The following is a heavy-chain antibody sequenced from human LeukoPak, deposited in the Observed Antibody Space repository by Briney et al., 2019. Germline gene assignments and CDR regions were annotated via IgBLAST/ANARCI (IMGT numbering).Heavy chain of an antibody. V-gene: IGHV4-59*08. CDR3: ARTTRYYDSSGCFDF. J-gene: IGHJ4*02. D-gene: IGHD3-22*01. CDR2: IYYSGST. Sequence: PSETLSLTCTVSGGSISSYYWSWIRQPPGKGLEWIAYIYYSGSTNYNPSLKSRVTISVDTSKNQFSLKMSSVTAADTAVYYCARTTRYYDSSGCFDFWGQETRVSVSS. CDR1: GGSISSYY.